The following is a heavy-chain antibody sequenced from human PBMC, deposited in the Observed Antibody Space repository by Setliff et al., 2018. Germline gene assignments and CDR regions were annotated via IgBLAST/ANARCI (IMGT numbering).Heavy chain of an antibody. CDR1: GYSFTSYW. V-gene: IGHV5-51*01. CDR2: IYPGDSDT. CDR3: ARSRSNFWSGYFNWFDP. J-gene: IGHJ5*02. D-gene: IGHD3-3*01. Sequence: PGESLKLSCKGSGYSFTSYWIGWVRQMPGKGLEWMGIIYPGDSDTRYSPSFQGQVTISADKSISTAYLQWSSLKASDTAMYYCARSRSNFWSGYFNWFDPWGQGTLVTVS.